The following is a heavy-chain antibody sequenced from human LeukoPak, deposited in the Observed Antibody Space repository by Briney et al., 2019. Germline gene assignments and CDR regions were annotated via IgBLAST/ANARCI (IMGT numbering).Heavy chain of an antibody. V-gene: IGHV3-23*01. Sequence: PGGSLRLSCAASGFNFSSYAMSWVRQAPGKGLEWVSAISGSGGSTYYADSVKGRFTISRDNSKNTLYLQMNSLRAEDTAVYYCAKEKGYSSSWYFGGLAWFDPWGQGTLVTVSS. J-gene: IGHJ5*02. D-gene: IGHD6-13*01. CDR2: ISGSGGST. CDR3: AKEKGYSSSWYFGGLAWFDP. CDR1: GFNFSSYA.